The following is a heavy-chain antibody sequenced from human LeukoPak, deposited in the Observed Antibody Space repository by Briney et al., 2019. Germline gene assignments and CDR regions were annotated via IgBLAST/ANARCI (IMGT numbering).Heavy chain of an antibody. CDR1: GYTFTSYG. V-gene: IGHV1-18*01. D-gene: IGHD2-2*01. CDR2: ISAYNGNT. CDR3: ARDRGVVVPAVLFDY. Sequence: ASVKVSCKASGYTFTSYGISWVRQAPGQGLEWSGWISAYNGNTKYAQKLQGRVTMTTDPSTSTAYMELRSLRSDDTAVYYCARDRGVVVPAVLFDYWGQGTLVTVSS. J-gene: IGHJ4*02.